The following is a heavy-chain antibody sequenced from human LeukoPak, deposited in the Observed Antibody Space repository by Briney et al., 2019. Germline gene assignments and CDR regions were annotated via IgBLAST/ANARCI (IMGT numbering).Heavy chain of an antibody. D-gene: IGHD1-14*01. CDR2: IYYSGST. CDR3: ARHIRMGKNYYYYMDV. J-gene: IGHJ6*03. CDR1: GGSISSSSYY. V-gene: IGHV4-39*01. Sequence: PSETLSLTCTVSGGSISSSSYYWGWIRQPPGKGLEWIGSIYYSGSTYYNPSLKSRVTISVDTSKNQFSLKLSSVTAADTAVYYCARHIRMGKNYYYYMDVWGKGTTVTVSS.